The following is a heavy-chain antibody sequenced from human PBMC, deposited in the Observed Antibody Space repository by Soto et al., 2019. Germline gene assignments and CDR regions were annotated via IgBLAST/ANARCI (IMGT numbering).Heavy chain of an antibody. Sequence: ASVKVSCKASGYTFTGYYMHWLRQAPGQGLEWMGWINPNSGGTNYAQKFQGWVTMTRDTSISTAYMELSRLRSDDTAVYYCARDHSVGYYYYGMDVWGQGTTVTVSS. V-gene: IGHV1-2*04. CDR3: ARDHSVGYYYYGMDV. CDR2: INPNSGGT. J-gene: IGHJ6*02. D-gene: IGHD2-2*01. CDR1: GYTFTGYY.